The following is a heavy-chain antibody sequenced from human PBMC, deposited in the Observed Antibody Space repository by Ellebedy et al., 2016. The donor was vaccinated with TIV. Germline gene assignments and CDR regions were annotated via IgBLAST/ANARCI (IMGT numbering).Heavy chain of an antibody. J-gene: IGHJ3*02. CDR2: MYPGDSNI. D-gene: IGHD3-10*01. V-gene: IGHV5-51*01. Sequence: GESLKISCKVSGYSFTTSWIGWVRQMPGKGLEWMGNMYPGDSNIVYSPSFQGQVTIFADTSISTAYLQVSSLKAPDTAVYFCARWFGEGGAFDIWGQGTMVTVSS. CDR3: ARWFGEGGAFDI. CDR1: GYSFTTSW.